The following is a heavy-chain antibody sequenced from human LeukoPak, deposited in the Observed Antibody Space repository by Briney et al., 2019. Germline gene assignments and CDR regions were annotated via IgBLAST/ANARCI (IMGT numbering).Heavy chain of an antibody. V-gene: IGHV1-2*02. CDR1: GYTFTSYA. J-gene: IGHJ3*02. CDR2: INPNSGGT. Sequence: GASVKVSCKASGYTFTSYAMNWVRQAPGQGLERMGWINPNSGGTNYAQKFQGRVTMTRDTSISTAYMELSRLRSDDTAVYYCARSHPRRFSFDAFDIWGQGTMVTVSS. CDR3: ARSHPRRFSFDAFDI. D-gene: IGHD3-3*01.